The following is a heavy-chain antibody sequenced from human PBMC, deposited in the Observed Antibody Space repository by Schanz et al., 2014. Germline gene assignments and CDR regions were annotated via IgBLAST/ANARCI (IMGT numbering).Heavy chain of an antibody. D-gene: IGHD5-18*01. CDR2: ISGSGGST. J-gene: IGHJ6*02. CDR1: GFTFSSYA. CDR3: ARDTSYGMDV. Sequence: DVQLLESGGGFVQPGGSLGLSCAVSGFTFSSYAMSWVRQAPGKGLEWVSAISGSGGSTYYADSVKGRFTISRDNAKISLYLQMNSLRVEDTAVYYCARDTSYGMDVWGQGTTVTVSS. V-gene: IGHV3-23*01.